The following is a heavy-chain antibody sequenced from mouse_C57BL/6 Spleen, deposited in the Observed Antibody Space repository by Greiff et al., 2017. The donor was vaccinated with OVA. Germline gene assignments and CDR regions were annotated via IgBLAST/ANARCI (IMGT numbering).Heavy chain of an antibody. CDR2: INPSNGGT. V-gene: IGHV1-53*01. J-gene: IGHJ4*01. CDR3: ARDHEGYYAMDY. CDR1: GYTFTSYW. Sequence: VQGVESGTELVKPGASVKLSCKASGYTFTSYWMHWVKQRPGQGLEWIGNINPSNGGTNYNEKFKSKATLTVDKSSSTAYMQLSSLTSEDSAVYYCARDHEGYYAMDYWGQGTSVTVSS. D-gene: IGHD1-1*02.